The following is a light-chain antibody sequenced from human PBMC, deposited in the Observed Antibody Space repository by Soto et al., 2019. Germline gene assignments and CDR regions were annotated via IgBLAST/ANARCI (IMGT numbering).Light chain of an antibody. CDR2: GNS. CDR1: SSNIGAGYD. V-gene: IGLV1-40*01. J-gene: IGLJ3*02. CDR3: QSYDSSGEWV. Sequence: QYVLTQPPSVSGAPGQRVTISCTGSSSNIGAGYDVHWYQQLPGTAPKLLIYGNSNRPSGVPDRFSGSKSGTSASLAITGLQAEDEADYYCQSYDSSGEWVFGGGTKLTVL.